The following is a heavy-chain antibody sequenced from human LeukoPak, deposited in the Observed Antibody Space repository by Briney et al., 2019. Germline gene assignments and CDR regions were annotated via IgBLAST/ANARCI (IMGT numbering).Heavy chain of an antibody. J-gene: IGHJ6*03. CDR3: ARQGGTSSPYYYYYMDV. CDR2: MYHSGST. CDR1: GYSISSGYY. Sequence: SETLSLTCAVSGYSISSGYYWGWFRQPPGKGLEWIGCMYHSGSTYYNPSLKSRVTISVDTSKNQFSLKLSSVTAADTAVYYCARQGGTSSPYYYYYMDVWGKGTTVTVSS. D-gene: IGHD2-2*01. V-gene: IGHV4-38-2*01.